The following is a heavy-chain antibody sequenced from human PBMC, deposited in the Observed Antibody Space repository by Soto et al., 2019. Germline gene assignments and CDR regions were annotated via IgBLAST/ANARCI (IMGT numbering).Heavy chain of an antibody. CDR2: ISGSGGST. V-gene: IGHV3-23*01. J-gene: IGHJ1*01. Sequence: PGGSLRLSCAASGFTFSSYAMSWVRQAPGKGLEWVSAISGSGGSTYYADSVKGRFTISRDNSKNTLYLQMNSLRAEDTAVYYCAKSSSIRCTNAEYFQHWGQGTLVTVSS. CDR3: AKSSSIRCTNAEYFQH. D-gene: IGHD4-17*01. CDR1: GFTFSSYA.